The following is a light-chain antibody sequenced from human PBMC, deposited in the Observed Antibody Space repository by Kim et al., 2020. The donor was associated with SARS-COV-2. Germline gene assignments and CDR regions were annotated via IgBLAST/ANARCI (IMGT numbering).Light chain of an antibody. CDR2: GAS. CDR1: QSISSNF. CDR3: QQYGSSPGT. Sequence: EIVLTQSPGTLSLSPGERATLSCRASQSISSNFLVWYQQKPGQAPRLLIYGASSRATGIPDRFSGSGSGTDFTLTISRLEPEDFAVYYCQQYGSSPGTFGLGTKVDIK. V-gene: IGKV3-20*01. J-gene: IGKJ1*01.